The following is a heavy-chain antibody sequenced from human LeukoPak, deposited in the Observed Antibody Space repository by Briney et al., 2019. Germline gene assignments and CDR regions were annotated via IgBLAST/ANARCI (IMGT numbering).Heavy chain of an antibody. CDR2: ISGYNGNT. Sequence: VASVKVSCKASGYTFTSYGISWVRQAPGQGLEWMGWISGYNGNTNYAQKLQGRVTTTTDTSTSTVYMELRSLRSDDTAVYYCAREEVRRAVAGYFDNWGQGTLVTVSS. CDR1: GYTFTSYG. CDR3: AREEVRRAVAGYFDN. D-gene: IGHD6-19*01. J-gene: IGHJ4*02. V-gene: IGHV1-18*01.